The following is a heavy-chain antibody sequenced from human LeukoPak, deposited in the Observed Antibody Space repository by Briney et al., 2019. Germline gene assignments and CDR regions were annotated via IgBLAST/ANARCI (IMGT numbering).Heavy chain of an antibody. V-gene: IGHV3-23*01. CDR1: GFTFNSYS. J-gene: IGHJ4*02. CDR3: AKDHGDYAFDY. CDR2: ISGSGGKT. Sequence: GGSLRLSCAASGFTFNSYSMSWVRQAPGRGLEWVSAISGSGGKTYYADSVKGRVTISRDNSKNALYLQLNSLRAEDTAIYYCAKDHGDYAFDYWGQGTLVIVSS. D-gene: IGHD4-17*01.